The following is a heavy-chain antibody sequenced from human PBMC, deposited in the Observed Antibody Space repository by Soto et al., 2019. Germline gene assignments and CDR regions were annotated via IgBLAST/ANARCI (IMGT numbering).Heavy chain of an antibody. CDR1: GFTFSGSA. CDR2: IRSKANSYAT. Sequence: EVQLVESGGGLVQPGGSLKLSCAASGFTFSGSAMHWVRQASGKGLEWVGRIRSKANSYATGYAASVKGRFTISRDDSKNTAYLQMNRLKTEDTAVYDCTTATVTATGFCWFDPWGHGTLVTVSS. CDR3: TTATVTATGFCWFDP. J-gene: IGHJ5*02. D-gene: IGHD4-17*01. V-gene: IGHV3-73*01.